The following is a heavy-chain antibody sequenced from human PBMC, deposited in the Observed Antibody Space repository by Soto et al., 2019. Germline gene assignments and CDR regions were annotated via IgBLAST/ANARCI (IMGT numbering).Heavy chain of an antibody. D-gene: IGHD1-26*01. Sequence: EVQLVESGGGLVKPGGSLRLSCAASGFTFSSYSMNWVRQARWKGLEWVSSISTIYYADSVKGRFTISRDNAKNSLYLQMNSQRAEDTAVYYWARDGGSYDFDYWGQGTLVTVSS. J-gene: IGHJ4*02. V-gene: IGHV3-21*01. CDR2: ISTI. CDR1: GFTFSSYS. CDR3: ARDGGSYDFDY.